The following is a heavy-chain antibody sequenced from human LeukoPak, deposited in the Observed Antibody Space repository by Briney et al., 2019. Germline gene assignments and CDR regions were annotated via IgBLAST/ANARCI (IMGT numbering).Heavy chain of an antibody. J-gene: IGHJ5*02. CDR2: IDSDGSNT. Sequence: PGGSLRLSCAASGFTFSSYWMHWVRQAPGKGLVWVSRIDSDGSNTRYADSVKGRFTISRDNAKNTLYLQMTSLRAGDTAVYYCARDTSGYSGSWGQGTLVTVSS. D-gene: IGHD3-22*01. CDR1: GFTFSSYW. V-gene: IGHV3-74*01. CDR3: ARDTSGYSGS.